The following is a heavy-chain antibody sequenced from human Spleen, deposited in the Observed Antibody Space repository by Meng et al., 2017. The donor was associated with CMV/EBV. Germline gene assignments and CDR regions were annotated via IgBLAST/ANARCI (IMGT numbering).Heavy chain of an antibody. CDR2: ISDSSSYV. CDR1: GFTFSTYS. D-gene: IGHD6-19*01. CDR3: ARGKRVAGGENGMDV. J-gene: IGHJ6*02. V-gene: IGHV3-21*01. Sequence: GESLKISCAASGFTFSTYSMNWVRQAPGKGLEWVSSISDSSSYVYYIDSVKGRFTISRDNAKNSLYLQMNSLRVEDTAVYYCARGKRVAGGENGMDVWGQGTTVTVSS.